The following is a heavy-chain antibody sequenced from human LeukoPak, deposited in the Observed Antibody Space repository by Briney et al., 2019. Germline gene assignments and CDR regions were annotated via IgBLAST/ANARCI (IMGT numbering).Heavy chain of an antibody. V-gene: IGHV1-69*13. CDR1: GGTFSSYA. J-gene: IGHJ5*02. CDR2: ILPIFGTA. Sequence: SVKVSCKASGGTFSSYAISWVRQAPGQGLEWMGGILPIFGTANYAQKFQGRVTITADESTSTAYMELSSLRSEDTAIYYCARDNSVGDNAWWFDPWGQGTLVTVSS. D-gene: IGHD1-26*01. CDR3: ARDNSVGDNAWWFDP.